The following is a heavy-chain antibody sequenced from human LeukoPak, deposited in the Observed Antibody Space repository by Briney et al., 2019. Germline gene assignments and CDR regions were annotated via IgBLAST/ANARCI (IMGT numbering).Heavy chain of an antibody. CDR2: IYYSGST. J-gene: IGHJ5*02. CDR3: ARDPSADGYNPNWFDP. Sequence: SETLSLTCTVSGGSISSYYWSWIRQPPGKGLEWIGYIYYSGSTNYNPSLKSRATISVDTSKNQFSLKLSSVTAADTAVYYCARDPSADGYNPNWFDPWGQGTLVTVSS. D-gene: IGHD5-24*01. CDR1: GGSISSYY. V-gene: IGHV4-59*01.